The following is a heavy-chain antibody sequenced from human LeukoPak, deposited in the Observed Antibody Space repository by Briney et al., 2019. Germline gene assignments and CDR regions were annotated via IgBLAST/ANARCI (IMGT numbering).Heavy chain of an antibody. Sequence: SVKVSCKASGGTFSTYAISWVRQAPGQGLEWMGGIIPIFGTSNYAQKFQGRVTITADESTSTAYMELSSLRSDDTAVYYCARDLTHRRNYDNSGYQIVPAFWGQGTLVTVSS. J-gene: IGHJ4*02. CDR2: IIPIFGTS. V-gene: IGHV1-69*13. CDR3: ARDLTHRRNYDNSGYQIVPAF. CDR1: GGTFSTYA. D-gene: IGHD3-22*01.